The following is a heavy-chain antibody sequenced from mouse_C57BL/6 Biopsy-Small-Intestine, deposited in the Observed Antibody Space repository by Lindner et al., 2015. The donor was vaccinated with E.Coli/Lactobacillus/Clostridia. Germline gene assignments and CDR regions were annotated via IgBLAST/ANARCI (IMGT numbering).Heavy chain of an antibody. V-gene: IGHV1-7*01. CDR1: GYTFTSYW. CDR3: ARSTNSYFDY. J-gene: IGHJ2*01. CDR2: INPSSGFT. D-gene: IGHD4-1*01. Sequence: VQLQESGAELAKPGASVKLSCKASGYTFTSYWLHWVRQRPGQGLEWIGYINPSSGFTKYNQKFKDKATLTADKSSSTAYTQLSSLTYEDSAVYYCARSTNSYFDYWGQGTTLTVSS.